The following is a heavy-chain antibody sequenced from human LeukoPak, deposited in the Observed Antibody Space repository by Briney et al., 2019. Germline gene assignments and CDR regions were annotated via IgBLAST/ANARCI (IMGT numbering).Heavy chain of an antibody. V-gene: IGHV4-31*03. CDR2: IYYSGST. D-gene: IGHD6-6*01. J-gene: IGHJ6*02. CDR1: GGSISSGGYY. CDR3: ARDGSYSSSPYYYGMDV. Sequence: SETLSLTCTVSGGSISSGGYYWSWIRQHPGKGLEWIGYIYYSGSTYYNPSLESRVTISVDTSKNQFSLKLSSVTAADTAVYYCARDGSYSSSPYYYGMDVWGQGTTVTVSS.